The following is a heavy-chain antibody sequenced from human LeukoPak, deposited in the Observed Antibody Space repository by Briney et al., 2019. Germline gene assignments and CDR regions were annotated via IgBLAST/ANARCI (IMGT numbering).Heavy chain of an antibody. CDR3: AKARRYYYDSSGYYFDY. Sequence: GGSLRLSCAASGFTFSSYGMHWVRQAPGKGLEWVAVISYDGSNKYYADSVKGRFTISRDNSKNTLYLQMNSLRAEDTAVYYCAKARRYYYDSSGYYFDYWGQGTLVTVSS. D-gene: IGHD3-22*01. J-gene: IGHJ4*02. V-gene: IGHV3-30*18. CDR1: GFTFSSYG. CDR2: ISYDGSNK.